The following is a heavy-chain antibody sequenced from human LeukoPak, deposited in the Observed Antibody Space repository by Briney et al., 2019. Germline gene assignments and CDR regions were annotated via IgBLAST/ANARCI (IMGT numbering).Heavy chain of an antibody. CDR2: INSDGSEK. CDR1: GFPFTSHW. Sequence: GGSLRLSCTASGFPFTSHWLSWFRQSPGRGLEWVAHINSDGSEKNYVDSVKGRFTISRDNARNSQFLQMNSLRAEDTAVYYCASGGGWVFFNWGQGTLVTVSS. CDR3: ASGGGWVFFN. V-gene: IGHV3-7*01. J-gene: IGHJ4*02. D-gene: IGHD6-19*01.